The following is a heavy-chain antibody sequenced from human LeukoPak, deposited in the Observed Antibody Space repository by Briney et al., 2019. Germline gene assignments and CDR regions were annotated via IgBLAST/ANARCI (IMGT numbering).Heavy chain of an antibody. D-gene: IGHD3-16*01. V-gene: IGHV4-39*07. CDR1: GGSISSSSYY. Sequence: PSETLSLTCTVSGGSISSSSYYWGWIRQPPGKGLEWIGSIYYSGSTYYNPSLKSRVTISVDTSKNQFSLKLSSVTAADTAVYYCAGLRSYDYYMYVWGKGTTVTVSS. J-gene: IGHJ6*03. CDR2: IYYSGST. CDR3: AGLRSYDYYMYV.